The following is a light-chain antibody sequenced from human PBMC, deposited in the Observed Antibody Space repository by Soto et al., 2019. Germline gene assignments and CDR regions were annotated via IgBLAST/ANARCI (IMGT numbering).Light chain of an antibody. CDR1: NSDVGAYSY. Sequence: QSALTQPASVSGSPGQSITISCTGTNSDVGAYSYVSWYQHHPGKAPKLLIREVSNRPSGVSNRFSGSKSGNTASLTISGLQAEDEADYYCSSYTSGSTPWVFGGGTKLTVL. CDR3: SSYTSGSTPWV. V-gene: IGLV2-14*01. CDR2: EVS. J-gene: IGLJ3*02.